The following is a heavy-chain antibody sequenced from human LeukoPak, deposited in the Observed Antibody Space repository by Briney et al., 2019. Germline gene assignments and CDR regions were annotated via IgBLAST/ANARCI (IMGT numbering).Heavy chain of an antibody. D-gene: IGHD4-17*01. CDR3: ARDTTDGDFFDY. Sequence: SETLSLTCTVSGGSISSGDYYWSWIRQPPGKGLEWIGYIYYSGSTYYNPSLKSRVTISVDTSKNQFSLKLSSVTAADTAVYYCARDTTDGDFFDYWGQGTLVTVSS. CDR1: GGSISSGDYY. CDR2: IYYSGST. J-gene: IGHJ4*02. V-gene: IGHV4-30-4*01.